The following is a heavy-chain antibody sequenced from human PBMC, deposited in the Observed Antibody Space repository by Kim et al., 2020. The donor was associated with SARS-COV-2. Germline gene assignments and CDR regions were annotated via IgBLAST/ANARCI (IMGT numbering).Heavy chain of an antibody. CDR2: IYSGGSST. CDR3: AKGSGVGSRPPLDAFDI. V-gene: IGHV3-23*03. Sequence: GGSLRLSCAASGFTFSSYAMSWVRQAPGKGLEWVSVIYSGGSSTYYADSVKGRFTISRDNSKNTLYLQMNSLRAEDTAVYYCAKGSGVGSRPPLDAFDIWGQGTMVTVSS. J-gene: IGHJ3*02. D-gene: IGHD2-15*01. CDR1: GFTFSSYA.